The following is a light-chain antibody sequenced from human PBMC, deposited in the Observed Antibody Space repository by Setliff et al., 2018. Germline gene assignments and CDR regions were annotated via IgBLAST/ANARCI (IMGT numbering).Light chain of an antibody. CDR3: ATWDFSLRGVV. CDR1: SSNIGNSY. J-gene: IGLJ2*01. V-gene: IGLV1-51*01. Sequence: PRQKVTISCSGSSSNIGNSYVSWYQQLPGTAPKLLIYDNNKRPSGIPDRFSGSKSGMSGTLGITGLQTGDEADYYCATWDFSLRGVVFGGGTKVTVL. CDR2: DNN.